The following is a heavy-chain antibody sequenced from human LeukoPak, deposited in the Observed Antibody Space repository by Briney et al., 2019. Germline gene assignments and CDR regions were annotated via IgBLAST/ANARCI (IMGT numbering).Heavy chain of an antibody. CDR1: GDSISRYW. CDR3: AREVVVVIPTALGWFDP. V-gene: IGHV4-59*12. CDR2: IYYSGTHT. J-gene: IGHJ5*02. D-gene: IGHD3-22*01. Sequence: SETLSLTCTVSGDSISRYWWAWIRQPPGKGLEWIGYIYYSGTHTSYNPSLESRVTISMDTSRNQFSLKLSSVTAADTAVYYCAREVVVVIPTALGWFDPWGQGTLVTVSS.